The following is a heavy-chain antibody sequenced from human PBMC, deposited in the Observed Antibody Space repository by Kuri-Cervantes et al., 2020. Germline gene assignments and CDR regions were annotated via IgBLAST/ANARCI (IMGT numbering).Heavy chain of an antibody. Sequence: LRLSCTVSGGSISSGSYYWSWIRQPAGKGLEWIGRIYTSGSTNYNPSLKSRVTISVDTSKNQFSLKLSSVTAADTAVYYCARARLRFLEGVDYWGQGTLVTVSS. V-gene: IGHV4-61*02. D-gene: IGHD3-3*01. CDR3: ARARLRFLEGVDY. CDR1: GGSISSGSYY. J-gene: IGHJ4*02. CDR2: IYTSGST.